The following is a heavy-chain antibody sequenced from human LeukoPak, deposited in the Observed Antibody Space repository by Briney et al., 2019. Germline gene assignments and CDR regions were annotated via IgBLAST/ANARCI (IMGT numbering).Heavy chain of an antibody. D-gene: IGHD6-6*01. CDR2: IYTSGST. CDR3: ARGRPPYLAARRLRWFDP. Sequence: SETLSLTCTVSGGSISSGSYYWSWIRQPAGKGLEWIGRIYTSGSTNYNPSLKSRVTISVDTSKNQFSLKLSSVTAADTAVYYCARGRPPYLAARRLRWFDPWGQGTLVTVSS. J-gene: IGHJ5*02. CDR1: GGSISSGSYY. V-gene: IGHV4-61*02.